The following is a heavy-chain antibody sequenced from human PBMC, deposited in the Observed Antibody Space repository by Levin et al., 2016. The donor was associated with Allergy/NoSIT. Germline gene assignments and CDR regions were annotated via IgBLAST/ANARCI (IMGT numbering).Heavy chain of an antibody. CDR1: GYTFTSYG. D-gene: IGHD3-10*01. V-gene: IGHV1-18*01. J-gene: IGHJ4*02. CDR3: ARGLYYGSGSFIPIDF. Sequence: ASVKVSCKASGYTFTSYGIAWVRQAPGQGLEWLGWISTDSGNTIYAQKLQSRVTMTSDTSATTAYMELRSLRSDDTAVFYCARGLYYGSGSFIPIDFWGQGTLVTVSS. CDR2: ISTDSGNT.